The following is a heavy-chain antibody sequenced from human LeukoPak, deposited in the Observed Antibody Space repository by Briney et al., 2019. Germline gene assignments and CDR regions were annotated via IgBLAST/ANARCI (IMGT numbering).Heavy chain of an antibody. CDR3: ARLALQDCFYDY. CDR1: GGSISSGGYY. J-gene: IGHJ4*02. V-gene: IGHV4-31*03. D-gene: IGHD2-21*02. CDR2: IYYSGST. Sequence: SQTLSLTCTVSGGSISSGGYYWSWIRQHPGKGLEWIGYIYYSGSTYYNPSLKSRVTISVDTSKNQFSLKLSSVTAADTAVYYCARLALQDCFYDYWGQGTLVTVSS.